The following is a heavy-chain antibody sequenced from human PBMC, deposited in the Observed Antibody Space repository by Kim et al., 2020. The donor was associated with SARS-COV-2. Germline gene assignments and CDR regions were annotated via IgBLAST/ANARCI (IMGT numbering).Heavy chain of an antibody. J-gene: IGHJ1*01. CDR3: AKEGDYYDSSGYHAEYFQH. V-gene: IGHV3-30*02. Sequence: GRFTISRDNSKNTLYLQMNSLRAEDTAVYYCAKEGDYYDSSGYHAEYFQHWGQGTLVTVSS. D-gene: IGHD3-22*01.